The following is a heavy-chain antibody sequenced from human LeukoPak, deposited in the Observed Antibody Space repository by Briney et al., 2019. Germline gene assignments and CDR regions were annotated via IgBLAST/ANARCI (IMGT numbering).Heavy chain of an antibody. CDR3: ARGKGYSSGWYRSDY. CDR1: GGPISSGDCY. J-gene: IGHJ4*02. Sequence: SETLPLTCSVSGGPISSGDCYWSWIRQPPGEGVEWIGNIYYSGSNYYNPSLKSRVTISVDTSKNQFSLKLSSVTAADTAVYYCARGKGYSSGWYRSDYWGQGTLVTVSS. D-gene: IGHD6-19*01. V-gene: IGHV4-30-4*01. CDR2: IYYSGSN.